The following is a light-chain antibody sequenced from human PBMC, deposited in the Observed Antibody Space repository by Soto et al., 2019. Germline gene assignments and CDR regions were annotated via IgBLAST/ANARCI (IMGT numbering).Light chain of an antibody. V-gene: IGKV3-11*01. J-gene: IGKJ1*01. CDR3: QQGT. Sequence: EIVLPQSPATMSLSPGDRATLSCRASQSIGNSLAWYQQKRGQPPRLLIYDASSRATGIPARFSGSGSGTDFTLTISSLEPEDFAVYFCQQGTFGQGTKVDIK. CDR1: QSIGNS. CDR2: DAS.